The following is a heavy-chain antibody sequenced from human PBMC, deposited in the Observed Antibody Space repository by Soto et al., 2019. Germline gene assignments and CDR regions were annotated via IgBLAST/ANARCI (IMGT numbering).Heavy chain of an antibody. CDR2: VYNSGST. Sequence: SETLSLTCTVYGGSISSNYWTWIRQPPGKGLEWIGYVYNSGSTNYNPSLKSRVTISEDTSKSQFSLKVNSMTAADTAVYYCARYRREAVAGYTLDNWGQGILVTVSS. J-gene: IGHJ4*02. CDR1: GGSISSNY. V-gene: IGHV4-59*01. CDR3: ARYRREAVAGYTLDN. D-gene: IGHD6-13*01.